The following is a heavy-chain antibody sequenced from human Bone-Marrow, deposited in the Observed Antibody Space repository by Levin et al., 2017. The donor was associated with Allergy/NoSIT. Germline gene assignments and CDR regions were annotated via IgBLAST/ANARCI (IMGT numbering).Heavy chain of an antibody. D-gene: IGHD6-13*01. CDR1: GFSLTTEGVC. CDR3: ARMGGMATAGTAQDF. V-gene: IGHV2-70*11. Sequence: QTLSLPCTFSGFSLTTEGVCVIWIRQPPGKALEWLARIDWDDDKYYSTSLKTRLTVSKDTSKNQVVLTMTNMDPVDTATYYCARMGGMATAGTAQDFWGQGTLVSVS. CDR2: IDWDDDK. J-gene: IGHJ4*02.